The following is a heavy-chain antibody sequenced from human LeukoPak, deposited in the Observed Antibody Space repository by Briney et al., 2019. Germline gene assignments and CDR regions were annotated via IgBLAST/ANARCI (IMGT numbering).Heavy chain of an antibody. CDR1: GHTFTSYG. D-gene: IGHD3-22*01. J-gene: IGHJ6*03. CDR3: ARDYYDSSGYYYHNYMDV. Sequence: ASVKVSCKASGHTFTSYGISWVRQAPGQGLEWMGWISAYNGNTNYAQKLQGRVTMTTDTSTSTAYMELRSLRSDDTAVYYCARDYYDSSGYYYHNYMDVWGKGTTVTVSS. CDR2: ISAYNGNT. V-gene: IGHV1-18*01.